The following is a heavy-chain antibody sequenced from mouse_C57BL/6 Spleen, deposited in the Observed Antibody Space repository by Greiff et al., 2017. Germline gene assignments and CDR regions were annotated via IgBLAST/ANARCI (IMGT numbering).Heavy chain of an antibody. CDR2: IYPGDGDT. J-gene: IGHJ4*01. CDR1: GYAFSSYW. V-gene: IGHV1-80*01. D-gene: IGHD2-1*01. Sequence: QVQLQQSGAELVKPGASVKISCKASGYAFSSYWMNWVKQRPGKGLEWIGQIYPGDGDTNYNGKFKGKATLTADKSSSTAYMQLSSLTSEDSAVYFCARSAGADYGNYYAMGYWGQGTSVTVSS. CDR3: ARSAGADYGNYYAMGY.